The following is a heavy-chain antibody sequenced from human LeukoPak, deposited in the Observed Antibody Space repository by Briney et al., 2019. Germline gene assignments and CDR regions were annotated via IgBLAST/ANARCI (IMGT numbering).Heavy chain of an antibody. CDR3: AFYYDSSGPEAVDI. V-gene: IGHV5-51*01. D-gene: IGHD3-22*01. Sequence: GESLKISCKGSGSIFTSYWIGWVRQMPGKGLEWMGIIYPGDSDTRYSPSFQGQVTISADKSISTAYLQWSSLKASDTAMYYCAFYYDSSGPEAVDIWGQGTMVTVSS. CDR2: IYPGDSDT. CDR1: GSIFTSYW. J-gene: IGHJ3*02.